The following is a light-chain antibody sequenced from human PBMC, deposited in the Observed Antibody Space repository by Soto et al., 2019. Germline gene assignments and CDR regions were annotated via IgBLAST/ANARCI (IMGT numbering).Light chain of an antibody. Sequence: DIQMTQSPSTLSASVGERVTITCRASQTINTWLAWYQHKPGKAPKLLIYDASTLQTGVPSRFSGYSSGTEFTLTINSLQPDDLATYFCQQYHSFSPEGLTFGGGTKVEL. V-gene: IGKV1-5*01. CDR2: DAS. J-gene: IGKJ4*01. CDR1: QTINTW. CDR3: QQYHSFSPEGLT.